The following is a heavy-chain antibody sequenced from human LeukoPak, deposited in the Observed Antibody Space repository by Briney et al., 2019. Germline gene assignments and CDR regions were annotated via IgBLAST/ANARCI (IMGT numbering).Heavy chain of an antibody. J-gene: IGHJ4*02. D-gene: IGHD3-22*01. V-gene: IGHV3-7*01. CDR1: GFSFSSTW. CDR3: ARGGNQNYYDSSGYYGY. Sequence: GGSLRLSCAASGFSFSSTWMSWARQAPGKGLECVANIKQDGSEKFYVDSVKGRFTISRDNAKSSLYLQMNSLRAEDTAVYYCARGGNQNYYDSSGYYGYWGQGTLVTVSS. CDR2: IKQDGSEK.